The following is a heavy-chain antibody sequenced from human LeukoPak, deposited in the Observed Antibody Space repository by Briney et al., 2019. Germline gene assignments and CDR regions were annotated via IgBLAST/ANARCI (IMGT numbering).Heavy chain of an antibody. CDR1: APSISSGSYY. J-gene: IGHJ4*02. D-gene: IGHD4-17*01. CDR2: IYTSGST. CDR3: ARARVDGDYADY. Sequence: ASETLSLTCTASAPSISSGSYYWGWIRQPAGKGLEWIGRIYTSGSTNYIPSLKSRVTISVDTSKNQFSLKLRSVTAADTAVYYCARARVDGDYADYWGQGTLVTVSS. V-gene: IGHV4-61*02.